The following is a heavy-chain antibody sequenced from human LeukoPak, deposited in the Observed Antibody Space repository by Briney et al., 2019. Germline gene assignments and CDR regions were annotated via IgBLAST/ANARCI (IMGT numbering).Heavy chain of an antibody. CDR2: IYYSGST. J-gene: IGHJ4*02. CDR3: ARRPPKGSSYDY. Sequence: SETLSLTCTVSGGSISSSSYYWGWIRQPPRKGLEWIGSIYYSGSTYYNPSLKSRVTISVDTSKNQFSLKLSSVTAADTAVYYCARRPPKGSSYDYWGQGTLVTVSS. V-gene: IGHV4-39*01. D-gene: IGHD2-2*01. CDR1: GGSISSSSYY.